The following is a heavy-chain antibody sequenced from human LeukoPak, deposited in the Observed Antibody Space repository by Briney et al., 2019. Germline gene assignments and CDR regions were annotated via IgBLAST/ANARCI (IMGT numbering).Heavy chain of an antibody. V-gene: IGHV1-24*01. Sequence: ASVKVSCKVSGYTLTELSMHWVRQAPGKGLEWMGGFDPEGGETIYAQKFQGRVTMTEDTSTDTAYMELSSLSSEDTAVYYCATGPWEPPNFDYWGQGTLVTVSS. CDR1: GYTLTELS. CDR2: FDPEGGET. CDR3: ATGPWEPPNFDY. D-gene: IGHD1-26*01. J-gene: IGHJ4*02.